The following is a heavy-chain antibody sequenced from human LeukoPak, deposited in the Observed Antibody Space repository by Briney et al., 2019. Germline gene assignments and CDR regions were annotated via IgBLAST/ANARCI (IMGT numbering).Heavy chain of an antibody. J-gene: IGHJ6*02. CDR3: ARDTNLGVAYYYGMDV. Sequence: GALRLSCAASGFTFSSYWMSWVRQAPGKGLEWVANIKQDGSEKYYVDSVKGRFTISRDNAKNSLYLQMNSLRAEDTAVYYCARDTNLGVAYYYGMDVWGQGTTVTVSS. D-gene: IGHD3-3*01. CDR2: IKQDGSEK. CDR1: GFTFSSYW. V-gene: IGHV3-7*01.